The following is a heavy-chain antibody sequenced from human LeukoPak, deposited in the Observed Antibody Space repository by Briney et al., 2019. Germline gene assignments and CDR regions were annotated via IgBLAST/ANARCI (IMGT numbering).Heavy chain of an antibody. CDR2: IYYSGST. CDR3: AREGYDFWSGYFWAFDI. V-gene: IGHV4-39*07. CDR1: GSSISSGGYY. Sequence: SETLSLTCTVSGSSISSGGYYWGWIRQPPGKGLEWIGSIYYSGSTNYNPSLKSRVTISVDTSKNQFSLKLSSVTAADTAVYYCAREGYDFWSGYFWAFDIWGQGTMVTVSS. J-gene: IGHJ3*02. D-gene: IGHD3-3*01.